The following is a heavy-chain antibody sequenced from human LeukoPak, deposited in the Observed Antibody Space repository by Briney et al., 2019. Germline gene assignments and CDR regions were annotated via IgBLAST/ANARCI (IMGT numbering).Heavy chain of an antibody. Sequence: GGSLRLSCGASGFTFSSYGMHWVRQAPGKGLEWVAVIWYDGSNKYYADSVKGRFTISRDNSKNTLYLQMNSLRAEDTAVYYCAKDLSGGSQYYFDYWGQGTLVTVSS. J-gene: IGHJ4*02. CDR2: IWYDGSNK. D-gene: IGHD2-15*01. CDR1: GFTFSSYG. V-gene: IGHV3-33*06. CDR3: AKDLSGGSQYYFDY.